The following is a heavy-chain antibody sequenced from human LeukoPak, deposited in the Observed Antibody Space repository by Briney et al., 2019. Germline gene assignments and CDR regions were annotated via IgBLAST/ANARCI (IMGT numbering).Heavy chain of an antibody. Sequence: SLRLSCAASGFTFDDYAMHWVRQAPGKGLEWVSGISWNSGSIGYADSVKGRFTISRDNAKNSLYLQMNSLRAEDTALYYCAMSLTIAVAGLDYWGQGTLVTVSS. V-gene: IGHV3-9*01. CDR3: AMSLTIAVAGLDY. J-gene: IGHJ4*02. CDR1: GFTFDDYA. D-gene: IGHD6-19*01. CDR2: ISWNSGSI.